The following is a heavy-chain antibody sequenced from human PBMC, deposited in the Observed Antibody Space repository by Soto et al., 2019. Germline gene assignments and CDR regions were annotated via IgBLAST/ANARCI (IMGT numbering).Heavy chain of an antibody. CDR2: IYYSGST. D-gene: IGHD2-15*01. CDR3: ARRRGSATAYYYYYSGMDV. V-gene: IGHV4-39*01. CDR1: GGSISSSSYY. J-gene: IGHJ6*02. Sequence: ASETLSLTCTVSGGSISSSSYYWGWIRQPPGKGLEWIGSIYYSGSTYYNPSLKSRVTISVDTSKNQFSLKLSSVTAADTAVYYCARRRGSATAYYYYYSGMDVWGQGTTVTVSS.